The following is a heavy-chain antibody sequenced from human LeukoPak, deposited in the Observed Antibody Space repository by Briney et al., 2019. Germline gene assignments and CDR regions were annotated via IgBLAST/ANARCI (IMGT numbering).Heavy chain of an antibody. V-gene: IGHV4-31*03. D-gene: IGHD1-26*01. CDR1: GGSISSGGYY. CDR3: ATASGSLDAFDI. CDR2: ICYSGST. Sequence: TSETLSLTCTVSGGSISSGGYYWSWIRQHPGKGLEWIGYICYSGSTYYNPSLKSRVTISVDTSKNQFSLKLSSVTAADTAVYYCATASGSLDAFDIWGQGTMVTVSS. J-gene: IGHJ3*02.